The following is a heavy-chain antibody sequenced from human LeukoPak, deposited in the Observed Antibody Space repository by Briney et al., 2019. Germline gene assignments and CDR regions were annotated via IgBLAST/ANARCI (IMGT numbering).Heavy chain of an antibody. CDR1: GYSIIRGTY. CDR3: ARGRVVRGVIADY. Sequence: SETLSLTCSVSGYSIIRGTYWGWVRQPPGKGLEWIGSIYHSGSTYYNPSLKSRVTISVDTSKNQFSLKLSSVTAADTAVYYCARGRVVRGVIADYWGQGTLVTVSS. D-gene: IGHD3-10*01. CDR2: IYHSGST. J-gene: IGHJ4*02. V-gene: IGHV4-38-2*02.